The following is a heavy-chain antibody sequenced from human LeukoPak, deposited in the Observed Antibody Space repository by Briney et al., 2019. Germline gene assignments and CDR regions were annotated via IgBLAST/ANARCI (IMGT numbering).Heavy chain of an antibody. CDR3: ARGDYYGSPKVVAA. V-gene: IGHV1-2*02. CDR1: GYTFTDYY. Sequence: ASVKVSCKASGYTFTDYYINWVRQAPGQGLEWIGWINPNSGDTNYAQKFQDRVTMTRDTSISTAYIELNFLRSDDTAVFYRARGDYYGSPKVVAAWGQGTLVTVSS. J-gene: IGHJ5*02. D-gene: IGHD3-10*01. CDR2: INPNSGDT.